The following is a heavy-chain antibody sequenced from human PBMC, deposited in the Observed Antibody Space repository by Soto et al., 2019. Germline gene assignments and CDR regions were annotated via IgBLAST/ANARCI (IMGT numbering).Heavy chain of an antibody. CDR2: IKQDGSEK. D-gene: IGHD6-13*01. Sequence: QPXGSLRLTCAASGFTFSSYCMSWVRQAPGKGLDWVANIKQDGSEKYYVDSVKGRFTISRDNAKNSLYLQMNSLRAEDTAVYYCARDSTPGIAAAGIDYWGQGTLVTVSS. CDR1: GFTFSSYC. CDR3: ARDSTPGIAAAGIDY. J-gene: IGHJ4*02. V-gene: IGHV3-7*03.